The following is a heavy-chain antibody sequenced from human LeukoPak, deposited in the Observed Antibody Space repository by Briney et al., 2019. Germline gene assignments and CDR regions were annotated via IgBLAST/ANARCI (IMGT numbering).Heavy chain of an antibody. V-gene: IGHV3-23*01. CDR2: ISGSGGST. D-gene: IGHD3-10*01. CDR1: GFTFSSYA. CDR3: ADRMEEGEAPTY. J-gene: IGHJ4*02. Sequence: PGGSLRLSCAASGFTFSSYAMSWVRQAPGKGLEWVSAISGSGGSTYYADSVKGRFTISRDNSKNTLYLQMNSLSAEDTAVYYCADRMEEGEAPTYWGPRTLVTV.